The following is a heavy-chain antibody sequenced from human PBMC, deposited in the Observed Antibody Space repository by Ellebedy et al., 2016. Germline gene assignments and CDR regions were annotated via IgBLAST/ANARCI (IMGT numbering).Heavy chain of an antibody. CDR1: GYSITTAYY. V-gene: IGHV4-38-2*02. Sequence: SETLSLTCNVSGYSITTAYYWGWIRQPPGKGLEWIGNLFHTGTTYYNPPLKSRVALSVDTSKNQFSLTMTSVTAADTAIYYCGREGDFGGNFWGPGILVTVSP. CDR3: GREGDFGGNF. CDR2: LFHTGTT. D-gene: IGHD4-23*01. J-gene: IGHJ4*02.